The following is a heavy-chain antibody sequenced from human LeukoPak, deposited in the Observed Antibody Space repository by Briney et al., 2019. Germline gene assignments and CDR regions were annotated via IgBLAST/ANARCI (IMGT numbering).Heavy chain of an antibody. CDR1: GFTFSSYG. V-gene: IGHV3-30*18. CDR3: AKDTVTASYYYYMDV. J-gene: IGHJ6*03. CDR2: ISYDGSNK. D-gene: IGHD4-11*01. Sequence: GRSLRLSCAASGFTFSSYGMHWVRQAPGKGLKWVAVISYDGSNKYYADSVKGRFTISRDNSKNTLYLQMNSLRAEDTAVYYCAKDTVTASYYYYMDVWGKGTTVTVSS.